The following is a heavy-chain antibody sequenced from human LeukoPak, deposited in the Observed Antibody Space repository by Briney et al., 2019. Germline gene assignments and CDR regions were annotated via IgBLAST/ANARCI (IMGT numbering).Heavy chain of an antibody. CDR3: ARLYGGSYFVSYFDY. CDR1: GSSFTSYW. V-gene: IGHV5-51*01. CDR2: IYPGDSDT. D-gene: IGHD1-26*01. Sequence: GASLQISCQGSGSSFTSYWIGWVRQLLGKGLEWMGIIYPGDSDTRYSPSFQGQVTISADKSISTAYLQWSSLKASDTAMYYCARLYGGSYFVSYFDYWGQGTLVTVSS. J-gene: IGHJ4*02.